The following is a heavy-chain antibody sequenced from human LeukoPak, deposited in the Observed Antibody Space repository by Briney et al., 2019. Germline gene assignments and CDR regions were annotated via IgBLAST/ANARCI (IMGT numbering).Heavy chain of an antibody. Sequence: PGGSLRLSCAASGFTFSSYAMHWVRQAPGKGLEWVAVISYDGSNKYYADSVKGRFTISRDNSKNTLYLQMNSLRAEDTAVYYCARAGLGYCSSTSCYGDLIMDYWGQGTLVTVSS. CDR2: ISYDGSNK. CDR1: GFTFSSYA. D-gene: IGHD2-2*01. V-gene: IGHV3-30-3*01. J-gene: IGHJ4*02. CDR3: ARAGLGYCSSTSCYGDLIMDY.